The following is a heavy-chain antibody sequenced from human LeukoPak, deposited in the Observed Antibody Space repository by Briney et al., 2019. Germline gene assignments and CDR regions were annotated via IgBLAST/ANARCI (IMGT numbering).Heavy chain of an antibody. CDR1: GFTFSLYG. J-gene: IGHJ5*02. Sequence: GGSLRLSCAASGFTFSLYGMNWLRQAPGKGLEWVSYISEDTTIIHYADSVKGRFTISRDNAKNSLYLQMNSLRVVDTAVYYCATTGVRRDNWFDPWGQGNLVTVSS. D-gene: IGHD3-10*01. V-gene: IGHV3-48*01. CDR2: ISEDTTII. CDR3: ATTGVRRDNWFDP.